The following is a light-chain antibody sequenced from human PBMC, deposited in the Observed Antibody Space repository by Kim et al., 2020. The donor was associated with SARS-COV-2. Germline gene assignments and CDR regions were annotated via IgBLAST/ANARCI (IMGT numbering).Light chain of an antibody. CDR1: QSVSRSS. Sequence: LSPGERAPLSCRASQSVSRSSVARYQRKPGQAPRLLIYDASTRATGIPDRFSGSGSGTDFTLTISRLEPEDSAVYLCQQYGTLITFGGGTKVDIK. V-gene: IGKV3-20*01. CDR3: QQYGTLIT. CDR2: DAS. J-gene: IGKJ4*01.